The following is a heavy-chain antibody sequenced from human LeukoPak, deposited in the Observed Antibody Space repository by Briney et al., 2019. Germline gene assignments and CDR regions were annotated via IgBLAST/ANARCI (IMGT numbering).Heavy chain of an antibody. Sequence: GASVKVSCKASGYTFTSYVMNWVRQAPGQGLEWMGWINTNTGSPTYAQGFTGRFVFSLDTSVSTAYLQISSLKAEDTAVYYCARGWEHDAFDIWDQGTMVTVSS. D-gene: IGHD1-26*01. V-gene: IGHV7-4-1*02. CDR3: ARGWEHDAFDI. CDR1: GYTFTSYV. CDR2: INTNTGSP. J-gene: IGHJ3*02.